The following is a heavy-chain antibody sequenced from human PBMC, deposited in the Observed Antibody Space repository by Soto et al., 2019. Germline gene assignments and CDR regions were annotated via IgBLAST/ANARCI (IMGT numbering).Heavy chain of an antibody. Sequence: QLQLQESGSRLVRPSQTLSLTCAVSGGSLSSSAYSWSWLRQTPGKGLEWIGFIYQSGSTYYNPSLTSRVTLSLDRPKNQISLKLTSVTAADTAVYYCARELLYYDSSGYSWDDAFDIWGQGIMVTVSS. V-gene: IGHV4-30-2*01. CDR3: ARELLYYDSSGYSWDDAFDI. CDR2: IYQSGST. CDR1: GGSLSSSAYS. J-gene: IGHJ3*02. D-gene: IGHD3-22*01.